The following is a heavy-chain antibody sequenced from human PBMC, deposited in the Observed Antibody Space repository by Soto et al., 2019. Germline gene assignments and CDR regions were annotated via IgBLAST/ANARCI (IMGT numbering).Heavy chain of an antibody. CDR1: GFTFRSYV. CDR2: TSYDGSDK. Sequence: QVQLVESGGGVVQPGTSLRVSCVGSGFTFRSYVIHWVRQAPGKGLEWVAPTSYDGSDKYYGDSVRGRFTISRDNSRNTVDLQMDSLRLEDTALYYCARWGTTGGLDVWGQGTLVSVS. D-gene: IGHD3-16*01. CDR3: ARWGTTGGLDV. V-gene: IGHV3-33*05. J-gene: IGHJ1*01.